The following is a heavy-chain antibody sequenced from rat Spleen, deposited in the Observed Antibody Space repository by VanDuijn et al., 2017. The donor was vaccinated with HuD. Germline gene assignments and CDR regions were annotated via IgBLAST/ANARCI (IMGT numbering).Heavy chain of an antibody. Sequence: EVQLVESGGGLVQPGRSLILSCAASGFTLSNYDMSWVRQATTTGLELIAFIITGGGNTYYPDFVKVRFTISSDNAKNTQFLQMDSLRSEDTATYYLARHGGGYSLYVMDAWGQGASVTVSS. CDR1: GFTLSNYD. V-gene: IGHV5S13*01. CDR2: IITGGGNT. CDR3: ARHGGGYSLYVMDA. D-gene: IGHD1-11*01. J-gene: IGHJ4*01.